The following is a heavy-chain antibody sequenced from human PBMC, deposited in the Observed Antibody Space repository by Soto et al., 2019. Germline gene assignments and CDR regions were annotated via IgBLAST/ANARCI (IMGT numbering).Heavy chain of an antibody. D-gene: IGHD5-18*01. CDR3: AKGGQLWVCWYFDL. CDR1: GFTFSSYG. Sequence: QVQLVESGGGVVQPGRSLRLSCAASGFTFSSYGMHWVRQAPGKGLEWVAVISYDGSNKYYADSVKGRFTISRDNSKNALYLQMTGLRAEDTVVYCCAKGGQLWVCWYFDLWGRGTLVTVSS. V-gene: IGHV3-30*18. J-gene: IGHJ2*01. CDR2: ISYDGSNK.